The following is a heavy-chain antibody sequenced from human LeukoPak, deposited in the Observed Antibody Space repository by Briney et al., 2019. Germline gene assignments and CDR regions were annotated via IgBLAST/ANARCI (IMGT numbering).Heavy chain of an antibody. Sequence: PGGSLRLSCAASGFTFSSYWMSWVRQAPGKGLEWVANIKQDGSEKYYVDSVKGRFTISRDNAKNSLYLQMNSLRVEDTAVYYCARGGVGVHFDYWGQGTLVTVSS. CDR3: ARGGVGVHFDY. D-gene: IGHD1-26*01. CDR2: IKQDGSEK. CDR1: GFTFSSYW. J-gene: IGHJ4*02. V-gene: IGHV3-7*01.